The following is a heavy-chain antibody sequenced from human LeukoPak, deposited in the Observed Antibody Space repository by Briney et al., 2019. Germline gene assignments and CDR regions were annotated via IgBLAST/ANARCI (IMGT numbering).Heavy chain of an antibody. CDR1: GFTFSSYA. CDR2: ISGSGGST. V-gene: IGHV3-23*01. J-gene: IGHJ4*02. CDR3: ARGRGSGEY. D-gene: IGHD7-27*01. Sequence: GGSLRLSCAASGFTFSSYAMSWVRQAPGKGLEWVSAISGSGGSTYYADSVKGRFTISRDNAKNSLYLQMNSLRAEDSAVYYCARGRGSGEYWGQGTLVTVSS.